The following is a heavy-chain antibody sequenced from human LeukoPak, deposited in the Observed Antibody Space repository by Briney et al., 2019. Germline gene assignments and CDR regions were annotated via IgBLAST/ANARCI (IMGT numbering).Heavy chain of an antibody. CDR1: GGSINGNY. D-gene: IGHD5-18*01. CDR2: IYYTGST. Sequence: SETLSLTCTVSGGSINGNYWSWIRQPPGKGLEWIGYIYYTGSTNYNPSLKSRVTISLDTSQNQFSLNLSSVTAADTAVYYCARKGGYTYGYDYWGQGALVTVSS. V-gene: IGHV4-59*01. CDR3: ARKGGYTYGYDY. J-gene: IGHJ4*02.